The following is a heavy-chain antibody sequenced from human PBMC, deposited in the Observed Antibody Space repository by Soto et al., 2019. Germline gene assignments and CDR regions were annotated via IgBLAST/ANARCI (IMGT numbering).Heavy chain of an antibody. CDR1: GGTFSSYA. CDR2: IIPIFGTA. Sequence: SVAVSCKASGGTFSSYASSWVRQAPGQGLEWMGGIIPIFGTANYAQKFQGRVTITADESTSTAYMELSSLRSEDTAVYYCARAGLHYYGSGSYYESGQTYYFDYWGQGTLVTVSS. V-gene: IGHV1-69*13. D-gene: IGHD3-10*01. J-gene: IGHJ4*02. CDR3: ARAGLHYYGSGSYYESGQTYYFDY.